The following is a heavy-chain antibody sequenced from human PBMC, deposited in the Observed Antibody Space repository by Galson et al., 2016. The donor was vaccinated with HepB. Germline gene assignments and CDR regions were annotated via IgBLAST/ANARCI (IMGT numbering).Heavy chain of an antibody. J-gene: IGHJ5*02. V-gene: IGHV2-5*02. CDR3: AHSRHSYGLGRHGFAP. D-gene: IGHD3-10*01. Sequence: PALVKPTQTLTLTCTFSGFSLSTNGMGVGWIRQPPGKALEWLALIYWDDDKRYSPSLKSRLTITKDTSKNQVVLTMTNMDPVDTATYYCAHSRHSYGLGRHGFAPLGPGTLVTVSS. CDR2: IYWDDDK. CDR1: GFSLSTNGMG.